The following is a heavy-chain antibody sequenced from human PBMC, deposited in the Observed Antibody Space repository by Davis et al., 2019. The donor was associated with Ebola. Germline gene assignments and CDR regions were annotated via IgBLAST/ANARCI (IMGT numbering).Heavy chain of an antibody. J-gene: IGHJ4*02. CDR3: ARTLGRGIVLVPAAVDY. D-gene: IGHD2-2*01. V-gene: IGHV3-48*04. Sequence: PGGSLRLSCAASGFTFSAYSMNWVRQAPGKGLEWVSYISDSSTTIYYADSVKGRFTISRDNAKNSPYLQMNSLRAEDTAVYYCARTLGRGIVLVPAAVDYWGQGTLVTVSS. CDR2: ISDSSTTI. CDR1: GFTFSAYS.